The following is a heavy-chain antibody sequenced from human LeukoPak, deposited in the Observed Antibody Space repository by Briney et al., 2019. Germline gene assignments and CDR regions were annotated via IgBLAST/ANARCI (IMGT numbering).Heavy chain of an antibody. CDR2: ISYDGSNK. V-gene: IGHV3-30*04. D-gene: IGHD3-22*01. J-gene: IGHJ4*02. CDR1: GFTFSSYA. CDR3: ARDRGITMIVVVSTLFDY. Sequence: GGSLRLSCAASGFTFSSYAMHWVRQAPGKGLEWVEVISYDGSNKYYADSVKGRFTISRDNSKNTLYLQMNSLRAEDTAVYYCARDRGITMIVVVSTLFDYWGQGTLVTVSS.